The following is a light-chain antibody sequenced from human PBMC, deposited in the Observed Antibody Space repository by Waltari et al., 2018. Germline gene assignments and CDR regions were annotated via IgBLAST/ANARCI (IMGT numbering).Light chain of an antibody. Sequence: DVVMTQSPLSLPVTLGQPASISCWSSRSLVHSDGNTYLNWFHQRPGQSPRRLIYQVSNRDSGVPDRFSGSGSGTDFTLKISRVEAEDVGGYYCMQGTHWPRTFGQGTKVEIK. V-gene: IGKV2-30*02. CDR1: RSLVHSDGNTY. CDR3: MQGTHWPRT. J-gene: IGKJ1*01. CDR2: QVS.